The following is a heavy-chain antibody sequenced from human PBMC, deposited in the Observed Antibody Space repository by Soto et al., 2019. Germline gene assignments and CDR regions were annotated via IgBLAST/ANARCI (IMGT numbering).Heavy chain of an antibody. CDR3: ARDRIAVASTADYYGMDV. CDR1: GGTFSSYA. D-gene: IGHD6-19*01. J-gene: IGHJ6*02. V-gene: IGHV1-69*13. CDR2: IIPIFGTA. Sequence: ASVNVSCKASGGTFSSYAISWVRQAPGQGLEWMGGIIPIFGTANYAQKFQGRVTITADESTSTAYMELSSLRSEDTAVYYCARDRIAVASTADYYGMDVWGQGTTVTAP.